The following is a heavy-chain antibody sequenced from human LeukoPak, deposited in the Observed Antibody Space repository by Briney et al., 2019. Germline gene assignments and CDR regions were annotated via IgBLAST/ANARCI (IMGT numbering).Heavy chain of an antibody. J-gene: IGHJ4*02. V-gene: IGHV3-48*01. CDR1: GFTFSSYS. D-gene: IGHD1-26*01. CDR2: ISSSSTSI. Sequence: RGGXLRLSCAASGFTFSSYSMKWVRQAQGKGMEWVSYISSSSTSIYYPDSLKGRFTISRDNAKNSLYLQMNSLRAEDTAVYYCARVSGSGSYHKNWGQGTLVTVSS. CDR3: ARVSGSGSYHKN.